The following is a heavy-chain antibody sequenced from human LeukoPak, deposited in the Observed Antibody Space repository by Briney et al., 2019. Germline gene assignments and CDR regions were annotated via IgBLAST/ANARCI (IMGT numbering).Heavy chain of an antibody. Sequence: ASVKVSCKASGYSFIGYYIHWVRQAPGQGLEWMGWINPNSGGTNYAQKFQGRVTMTRDTSISTAYMELSRLRSDDTAVYYCARDSLSSSWINNWFDPWGQGTLVTVSS. J-gene: IGHJ5*02. V-gene: IGHV1-2*02. CDR3: ARDSLSSSWINNWFDP. CDR2: INPNSGGT. CDR1: GYSFIGYY. D-gene: IGHD6-13*01.